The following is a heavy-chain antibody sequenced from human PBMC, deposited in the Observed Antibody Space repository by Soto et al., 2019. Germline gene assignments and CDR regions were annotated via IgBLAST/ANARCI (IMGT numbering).Heavy chain of an antibody. J-gene: IGHJ6*02. V-gene: IGHV4-59*01. CDR1: GGSISSYY. CDR2: IYYSGST. CDR3: ARDLRRGYSYGFQALRTPSTYGMDV. D-gene: IGHD5-18*01. Sequence: XETLSLTCTVAGGSISSYYWSWIRQPPGKGLDWIGYIYYSGSTNYNPSLKSRVTISVDTSKNQFSLKLSSVTAADTAVYYCARDLRRGYSYGFQALRTPSTYGMDVWGQGTTVTVSS.